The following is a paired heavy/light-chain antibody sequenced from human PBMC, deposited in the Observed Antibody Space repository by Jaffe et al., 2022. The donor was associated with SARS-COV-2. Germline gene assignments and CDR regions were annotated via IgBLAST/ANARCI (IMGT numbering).Heavy chain of an antibody. CDR1: GFTFSSYA. CDR3: ARDGGEYCSGTSCYRNGMDV. CDR2: VSYDGNNK. Sequence: QVQLVESGGGVVQPGRSLRLSCVASGFTFSSYAIQWVRQAPGKGLEWVAAVSYDGNNKYYADSVKGRFTISRDNSKNTLYVQMNSLRTEDTAVYYCARDGGEYCSGTSCYRNGMDVWGQGTTVTVSS. J-gene: IGHJ6*02. D-gene: IGHD2-2*01. V-gene: IGHV3-30-3*01.
Light chain of an antibody. Sequence: DIQMTQSPSSLSASVGDRVTITCRASQGIRNDLGWYQQKPGKAPKRLIYAASSLHSGVPSRFSGSGSGTEFTLTISSLQPEDFATYYCVQHNTYPWTFGRGTKVEIK. CDR2: AAS. CDR3: VQHNTYPWT. J-gene: IGKJ1*01. CDR1: QGIRND. V-gene: IGKV1-17*01.